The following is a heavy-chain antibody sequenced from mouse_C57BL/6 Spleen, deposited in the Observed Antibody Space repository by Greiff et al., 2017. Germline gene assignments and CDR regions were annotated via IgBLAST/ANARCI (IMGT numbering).Heavy chain of an antibody. CDR1: GFTFSSYG. J-gene: IGHJ2*01. V-gene: IGHV5-6*01. CDR3: ARHDGNYLDY. Sequence: EVKLVESGGDLVKPGGSLKLSCAASGFTFSSYGMSWVRQTPDKRLEWVATISSGGSYTYYPDSVKGRFTISRDNAKNTLYLQMSSLKSEDTAMYYCARHDGNYLDYWGQGTTLTVSS. D-gene: IGHD2-3*01. CDR2: ISSGGSYT.